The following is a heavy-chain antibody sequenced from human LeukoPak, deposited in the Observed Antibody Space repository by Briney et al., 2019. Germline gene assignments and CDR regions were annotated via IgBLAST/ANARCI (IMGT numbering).Heavy chain of an antibody. CDR2: ISYDGSNK. V-gene: IGHV3-30*03. CDR3: ARRPTWDPHAFDI. Sequence: PGRSLRLSCAASGFTFSSYGMHWVRQAPGKGLEWVAVISYDGSNKYYADSVKGRFTISRDNSKNTLYPQMNSLRAEDTAVYYCARRPTWDPHAFDIWGQGTMVTVSS. J-gene: IGHJ3*02. CDR1: GFTFSSYG. D-gene: IGHD1-26*01.